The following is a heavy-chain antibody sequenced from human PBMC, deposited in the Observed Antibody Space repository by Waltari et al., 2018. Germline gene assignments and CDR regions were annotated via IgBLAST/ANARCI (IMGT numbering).Heavy chain of an antibody. CDR3: ARLGYCSSTSCYEDYYYGMDV. V-gene: IGHV1-3*01. J-gene: IGHJ6*02. CDR2: INAGNGNT. CDR1: GYTFTSYA. D-gene: IGHD2-2*01. Sequence: QVQLVQSGAEVKKPGASVKVSCKASGYTFTSYAMHWLLQAPGQRLEWMGWINAGNGNTKYSQKFQGRVTITRDTSASTAYMELSSLRSEDTAVYYCARLGYCSSTSCYEDYYYGMDVWGQGTTITVSS.